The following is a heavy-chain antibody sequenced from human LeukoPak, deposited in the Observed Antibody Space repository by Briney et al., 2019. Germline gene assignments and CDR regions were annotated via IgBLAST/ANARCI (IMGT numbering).Heavy chain of an antibody. J-gene: IGHJ4*02. CDR1: GGSFTDYF. D-gene: IGHD6-13*01. CDR2: INDYTGNT. V-gene: IGHV4-34*01. Sequence: SETLSLTCDVFGGSFTDYFWTWIRQSPGKGLEWIGEINDYTGNTNYNPSLNSRVSISLEKSKNQFSLELRSVTAADTAVYYCAITLSAATPFVHFDSWGQGTLVTVSS. CDR3: AITLSAATPFVHFDS.